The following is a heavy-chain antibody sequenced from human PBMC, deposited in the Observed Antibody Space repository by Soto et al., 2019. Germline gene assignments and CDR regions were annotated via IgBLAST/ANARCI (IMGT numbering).Heavy chain of an antibody. D-gene: IGHD3-3*01. CDR2: TSYTGNT. CDR3: ATSALSGIVTPSYSFDR. Sequence: TLSLTCFVSGGSVTSYHRSWIRQFPGKGLEWITYTSYTGNTNYNPSLQRRVTISLDTSHNQFSLKLLPVTAADTANYNCATSALSGIVTPSYSFDRGGKGTRGAFSS. CDR1: GGSVTSYH. V-gene: IGHV4-59*08. J-gene: IGHJ5*02.